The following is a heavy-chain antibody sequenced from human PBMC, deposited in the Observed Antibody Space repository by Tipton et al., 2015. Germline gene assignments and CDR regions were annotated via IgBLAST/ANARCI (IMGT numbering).Heavy chain of an antibody. CDR2: IYYSGST. CDR3: ARGGNNWFDP. CDR1: GGSISSGDYY. D-gene: IGHD2-15*01. V-gene: IGHV4-31*03. J-gene: IGHJ5*02. Sequence: TLSLTCTVSGGSISSGDYYWYWIRQHPGKGLEWFGHIYYSGSTNYNPSLKSRVTMSVDTSKNQFSLKLTSVTAADTAVYYCARGGNNWFDPWGQGTLVTVSS.